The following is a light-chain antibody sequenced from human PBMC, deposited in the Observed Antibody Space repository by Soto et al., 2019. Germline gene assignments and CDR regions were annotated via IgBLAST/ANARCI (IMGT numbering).Light chain of an antibody. CDR1: SSNIGNNY. CDR2: DSN. V-gene: IGLV1-51*01. CDR3: ATWDSSLTGEV. Sequence: QSVLTQPPSVSAAPGQKVTISCSGSSSNIGNNYVSWYQQLPGTAPKLLIYDSNKRPSGIPDRFSGSESGTSATLDITGLQTGDEADYYCATWDSSLTGEVFGGGTKLTVL. J-gene: IGLJ2*01.